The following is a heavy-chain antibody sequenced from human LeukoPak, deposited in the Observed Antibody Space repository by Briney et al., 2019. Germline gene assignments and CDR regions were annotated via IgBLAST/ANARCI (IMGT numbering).Heavy chain of an antibody. V-gene: IGHV1-2*02. D-gene: IGHD3-16*01. CDR2: INPNSGGT. Sequence: ASVKVSCKASGYSFTGYYMHWVRQAPGQGLEWMGWINPNSGGTNYAQKLQGRVTMTTDTSTSTAYMELRSLRSDDTAVYYCARDDSGGGWFDPWGQGTLVTVSS. CDR3: ARDDSGGGWFDP. J-gene: IGHJ5*02. CDR1: GYSFTGYY.